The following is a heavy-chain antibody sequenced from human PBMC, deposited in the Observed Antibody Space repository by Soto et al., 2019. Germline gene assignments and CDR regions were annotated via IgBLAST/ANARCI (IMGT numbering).Heavy chain of an antibody. CDR2: INPSGGST. V-gene: IGHV1-46*01. J-gene: IGHJ3*02. CDR3: ARGGQMGAHSDAFDI. Sequence: QVQLVQSGAEVKKPGASVKVSCKASGYTFTSYYMHWVRQAPGQGLEWMGIINPSGGSTSYAQKFQGRVTKTRDTSTSTVYMELSSLRSEDTAVYYCARGGQMGAHSDAFDIWGQGTMVTVSS. CDR1: GYTFTSYY. D-gene: IGHD1-26*01.